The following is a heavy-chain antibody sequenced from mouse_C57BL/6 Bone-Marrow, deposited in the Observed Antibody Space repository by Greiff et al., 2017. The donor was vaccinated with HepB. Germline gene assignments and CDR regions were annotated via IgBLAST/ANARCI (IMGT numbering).Heavy chain of an antibody. Sequence: EVQVVESGPGLVKPSQSLSLTCSVTGYSITSGYYWNWIRQFPGNKLEWMGYISYDGSNNYNPSLKNRISITRDTSKNQFFLKLNSVTTEDTATYYCARTTGYWGQGTTLTVSS. V-gene: IGHV3-6*01. CDR3: ARTTGY. J-gene: IGHJ2*01. CDR2: ISYDGSN. CDR1: GYSITSGYY. D-gene: IGHD1-1*01.